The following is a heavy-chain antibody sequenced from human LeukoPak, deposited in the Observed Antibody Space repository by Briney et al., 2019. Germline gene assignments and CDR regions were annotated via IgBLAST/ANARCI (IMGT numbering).Heavy chain of an antibody. CDR2: INPNSGGT. V-gene: IGHV1-2*04. J-gene: IGHJ6*03. Sequence: ASVKVSCKASGYTFTGYYMHWVRQAPGQGLEWMGWINPNSGGTNYAQKFQGWVTMTRDTSISTAYMELSRLRSDDTAVYYCARNLLRGVYYMDVWGKGTTVTVSS. CDR3: ARNLLRGVYYMDV. CDR1: GYTFTGYY. D-gene: IGHD1-7*01.